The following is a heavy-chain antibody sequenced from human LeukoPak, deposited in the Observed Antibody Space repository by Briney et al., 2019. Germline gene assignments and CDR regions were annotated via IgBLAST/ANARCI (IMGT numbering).Heavy chain of an antibody. J-gene: IGHJ6*03. Sequence: PSETLSLTCTVSGGSISSSSYYWGWIRQPPGKGLEWIGSIYYSGSTYYNPSLKSRVTISVDTSKNQFSLKLGSVTAADTAVYYCAWLYVYYYYMDVWGKGTTVTVSS. V-gene: IGHV4-39*01. CDR2: IYYSGST. CDR3: AWLYVYYYYMDV. CDR1: GGSISSSSYY. D-gene: IGHD3-16*01.